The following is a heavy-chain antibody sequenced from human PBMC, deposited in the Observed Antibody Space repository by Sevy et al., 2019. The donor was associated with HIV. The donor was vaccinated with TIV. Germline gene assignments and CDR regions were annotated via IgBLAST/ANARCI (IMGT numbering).Heavy chain of an antibody. D-gene: IGHD3-10*01. V-gene: IGHV4-59*05. Sequence: SETLSLTCGVSSGSISSYSWAWIRQPPGKGLEWIGNIYYSGSTYYNPSLKSRVTISVDTSKNQFSLKLSSVTAADTAVYYCARLGRGEILYYFDYWGQGTLVTVSS. CDR2: IYYSGST. CDR3: ARLGRGEILYYFDY. CDR1: SGSISSYS. J-gene: IGHJ4*02.